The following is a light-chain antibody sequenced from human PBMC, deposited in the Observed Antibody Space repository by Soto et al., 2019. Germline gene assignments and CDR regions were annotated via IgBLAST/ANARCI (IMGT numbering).Light chain of an antibody. J-gene: IGLJ3*02. V-gene: IGLV2-14*01. CDR3: SSSTSSNTWV. Sequence: TSSEVGTYNYVSWYKQYPGEAPKLMSYEVINRPSGVSNRFSGSKSGSTASLTISGLQAEDEADYYCSSSTSSNTWVFGGGTKFIVL. CDR2: EVI. CDR1: SSEVGTYNY.